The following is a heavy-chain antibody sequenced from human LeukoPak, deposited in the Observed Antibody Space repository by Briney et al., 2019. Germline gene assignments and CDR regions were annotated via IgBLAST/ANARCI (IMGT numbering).Heavy chain of an antibody. V-gene: IGHV3-30*02. CDR2: IRYDGSNK. J-gene: IGHJ3*02. D-gene: IGHD7-27*01. CDR1: GFTFSSYG. CDR3: AKHAGTGDDAFDI. Sequence: GGSLRLSCAASGFTFSSYGMHWVRQAPGKRLEWVAFIRYDGSNKYYADSVKGRFTISRDNSKNTLYLQMNSLRAEDTAVYYCAKHAGTGDDAFDIWGQGTMVTVSS.